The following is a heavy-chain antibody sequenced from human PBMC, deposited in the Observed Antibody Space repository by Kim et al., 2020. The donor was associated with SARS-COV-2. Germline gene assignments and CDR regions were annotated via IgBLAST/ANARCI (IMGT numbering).Heavy chain of an antibody. CDR2: IRSKAYGGTT. CDR1: GFTFGDYA. J-gene: IGHJ6*02. CDR3: TRDPPPFTIFGVVWVGAGVYGMDV. D-gene: IGHD3-3*01. V-gene: IGHV3-49*04. Sequence: GGSLRLSCTASGFTFGDYAMSWVRQAPGKGLEWVGFIRSKAYGGTTEYAASVKGRFTISRDDSKSIAYLQMNSLKTEDTAVYYCTRDPPPFTIFGVVWVGAGVYGMDVWGQGTTVTFSS.